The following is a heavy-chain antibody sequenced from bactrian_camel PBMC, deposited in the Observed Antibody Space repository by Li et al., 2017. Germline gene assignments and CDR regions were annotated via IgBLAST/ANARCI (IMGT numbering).Heavy chain of an antibody. CDR1: GSIQRTNC. Sequence: VQLVESGGETVQAGGSLRLSCAASGSIQRTNCMGWFRQAPGKERDWVATDNGVGTTYYGDSVKGRFTISRDDAKNTLYLQMHNVKTEDTAVYYCATGWRTYGSRARGQGTQVTVS. CDR3: ATGWRTYGSRA. CDR2: DNGVGTT. J-gene: IGHJ4*01. D-gene: IGHD1*01. V-gene: IGHV3S53*01.